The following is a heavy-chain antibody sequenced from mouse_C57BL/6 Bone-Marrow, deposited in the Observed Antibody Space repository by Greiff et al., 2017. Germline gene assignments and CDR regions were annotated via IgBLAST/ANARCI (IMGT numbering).Heavy chain of an antibody. CDR3: PNGRYAMDY. CDR1: GFNIKDDY. CDR2: IDPENGDT. V-gene: IGHV14-4*01. J-gene: IGHJ4*01. Sequence: VQLKESGAELVRPGASVKLSCTASGFNIKDDYMHWVKQRPEQGLEWIGWIDPENGDTEYASKFQGKATITADTSSNPACLQLSSLTSEDTAVYYCPNGRYAMDYWGQGTSVTVSS.